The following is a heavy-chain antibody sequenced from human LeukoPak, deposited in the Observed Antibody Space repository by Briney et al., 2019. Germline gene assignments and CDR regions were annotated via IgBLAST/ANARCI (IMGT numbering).Heavy chain of an antibody. CDR2: IYYSGST. J-gene: IGHJ4*02. CDR1: GGSISSGDYY. Sequence: PSETLSLTCTVSGGSISSGDYYWSWIRQPPGKGLEWIGYIYYSGSTYYNPSLKSRVTISVDTSKNQSSLKLSSVTAADTAVYYCARKIGVPRNRNFDYWGQGTLVTVSS. D-gene: IGHD1-14*01. CDR3: ARKIGVPRNRNFDY. V-gene: IGHV4-30-4*08.